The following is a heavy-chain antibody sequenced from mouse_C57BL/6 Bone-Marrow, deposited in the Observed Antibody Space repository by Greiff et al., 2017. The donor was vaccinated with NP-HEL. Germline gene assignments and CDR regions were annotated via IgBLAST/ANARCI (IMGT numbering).Heavy chain of an antibody. CDR3: ARSRITTARAWFAC. D-gene: IGHD1-2*01. V-gene: IGHV1-54*01. Sequence: QVHVKQSGAELVRPGTSVKVSCKASGYAFTNYLIEWVKQRPGQGLEWIGVINPGSGGTNYNEKFKGKATLTADKSSSTAYMQLSSLTSEDSAVYCCARSRITTARAWFACWGKGTLVTVSA. CDR2: INPGSGGT. CDR1: GYAFTNYL. J-gene: IGHJ3*01.